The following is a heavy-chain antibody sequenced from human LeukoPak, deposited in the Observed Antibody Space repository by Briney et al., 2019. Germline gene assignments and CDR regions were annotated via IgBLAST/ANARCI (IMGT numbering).Heavy chain of an antibody. D-gene: IGHD3-3*01. CDR1: GYTFTSYG. CDR3: ARTPPYDFWSGYYTGINWFDP. Sequence: ASVKVSCKASGYTFTSYGISWVRQAPGQGLEWMGWISAYNGNTNYAQKLQGRVTMTTDTSTSTAYMELRSLRSEDTAVYYCARTPPYDFWSGYYTGINWFDPWGQGTLATVSS. CDR2: ISAYNGNT. V-gene: IGHV1-18*01. J-gene: IGHJ5*02.